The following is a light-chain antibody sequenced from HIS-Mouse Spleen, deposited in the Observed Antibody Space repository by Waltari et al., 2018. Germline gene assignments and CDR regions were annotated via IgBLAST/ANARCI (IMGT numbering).Light chain of an antibody. CDR1: QDISNY. V-gene: IGKV1-33*01. CDR3: QQYDNLPIT. CDR2: DAS. Sequence: DIQMTQSPSPLSASAGDRVTITCQASQDISNYLNWYQQKPGKAPKLLIYDASNLETGVPSRFSGSGSGTDFTFTISSLQPEDIATYYCQQYDNLPITFGQGTRLEIK. J-gene: IGKJ5*01.